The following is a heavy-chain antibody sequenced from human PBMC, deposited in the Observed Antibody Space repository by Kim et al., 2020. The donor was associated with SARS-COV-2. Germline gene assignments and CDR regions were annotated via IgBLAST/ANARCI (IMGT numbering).Heavy chain of an antibody. Sequence: ASVKVSCKASGYTFTSYGISWVRQAPGQGLEWMGWISAYNGNTNYAQKLQGRVTMTTDTSTSTAYMELRSLRSDDTAVYYCARDLQVLWFGESRYGMDVWGQGTTVTVSS. CDR3: ARDLQVLWFGESRYGMDV. CDR1: GYTFTSYG. CDR2: ISAYNGNT. J-gene: IGHJ6*02. D-gene: IGHD3-10*01. V-gene: IGHV1-18*01.